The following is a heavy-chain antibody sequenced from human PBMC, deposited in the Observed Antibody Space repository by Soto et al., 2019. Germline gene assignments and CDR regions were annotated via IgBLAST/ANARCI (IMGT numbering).Heavy chain of an antibody. D-gene: IGHD4-17*01. CDR3: ARGVYGDSVDY. CDR1: GYTLTELS. J-gene: IGHJ4*02. V-gene: IGHV1-24*01. CDR2: FDPEDGKT. Sequence: ASVKVSCKVSGYTLTELSMPWVRQAPGKGLEWMGGFDPEDGKTIYAQKFQGRVTMTTDTSTNTAYMELRSLRSDDTAVYYCARGVYGDSVDYWGQGTLVTVSS.